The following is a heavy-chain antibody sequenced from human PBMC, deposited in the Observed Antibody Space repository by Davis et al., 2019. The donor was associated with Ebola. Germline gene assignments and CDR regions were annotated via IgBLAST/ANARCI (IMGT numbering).Heavy chain of an antibody. D-gene: IGHD3-3*01. Sequence: SETLSLTCTVSGGSVSSGSYYWSWIRQPPGKGLEWIGYIYYSGSTNYNPSLKSRVTISVDTSKNQFSLKLSSVTAADTAVYYCARAHYDFWSGYYTVYYFDYWGQGTLVTVSS. CDR3: ARAHYDFWSGYYTVYYFDY. CDR1: GGSVSSGSYY. V-gene: IGHV4-61*01. J-gene: IGHJ4*02. CDR2: IYYSGST.